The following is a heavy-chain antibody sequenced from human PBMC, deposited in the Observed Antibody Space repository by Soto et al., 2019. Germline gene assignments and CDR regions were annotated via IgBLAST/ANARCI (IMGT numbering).Heavy chain of an antibody. CDR1: GYTFTDYY. D-gene: IGHD6-6*01. V-gene: IGHV1-2*04. CDR3: ARDLVSSSSSNYYYYGMDV. Sequence: VASVKDSCKASGYTFTDYYMHWVRQAPGQGLEWMGWINPNSGGTNYAQKFQGWVTMTRDTSISTAYMELSRLRSDDTAVYYCARDLVSSSSSNYYYYGMDVWGQGTTVTVSS. J-gene: IGHJ6*02. CDR2: INPNSGGT.